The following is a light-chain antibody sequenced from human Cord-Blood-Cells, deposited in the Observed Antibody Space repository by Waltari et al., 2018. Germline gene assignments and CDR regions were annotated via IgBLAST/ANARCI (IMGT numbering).Light chain of an antibody. CDR3: QQYNNWPTLT. CDR2: GAS. J-gene: IGKJ5*01. CDR1: QSVSST. Sequence: EIVMTQSPATLSVSPGERATLSCRASQSVSSTFAWYQQNPGQAPSLLIYGASATATGIPAGFRGSGSGTEFTLTISSLQSEDFAVDYCQQYNNWPTLTFGQGARLEIK. V-gene: IGKV3-15*01.